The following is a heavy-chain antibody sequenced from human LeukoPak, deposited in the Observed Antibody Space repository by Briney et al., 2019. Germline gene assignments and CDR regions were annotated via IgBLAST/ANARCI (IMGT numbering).Heavy chain of an antibody. CDR1: GFTFSSYS. Sequence: GGSLRLSCAASGFTFSSYSMNWVRQAPGKGLEWVSYISSSSTIYYADSVKGRFTISRDNAKDSLYLQMNSLRAEDTAVYYCARDPPDDAFDIWGQGTMVTVSS. CDR2: ISSSSTI. V-gene: IGHV3-48*04. CDR3: ARDPPDDAFDI. J-gene: IGHJ3*02.